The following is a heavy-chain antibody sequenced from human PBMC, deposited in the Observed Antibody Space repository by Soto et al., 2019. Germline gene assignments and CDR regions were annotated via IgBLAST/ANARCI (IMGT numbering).Heavy chain of an antibody. CDR2: IWYDGSNK. D-gene: IGHD4-4*01. Sequence: VGSLRLSCAASGFTFSSYGMHWVRQAPGKGLEWVAVIWYDGSNKYYADSVKGRFTISRDNSKNTLYLQMNSLRAEDTAVYYCASILGIDTMTTDDAFDIWGQGTMVTVS. J-gene: IGHJ3*02. CDR1: GFTFSSYG. CDR3: ASILGIDTMTTDDAFDI. V-gene: IGHV3-33*01.